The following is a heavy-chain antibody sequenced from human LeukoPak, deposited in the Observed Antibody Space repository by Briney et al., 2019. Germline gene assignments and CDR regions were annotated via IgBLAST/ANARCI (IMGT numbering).Heavy chain of an antibody. CDR1: GFTFSSYG. J-gene: IGHJ4*02. V-gene: IGHV3-33*01. Sequence: TGGSLRLSCAASGFTFSSYGMHWVRQAPGKGLEWVAVIWYDGSNKYYADSVKGRFTISRDNSKNTLYLQMNSLRAEDTAVYYCARDFYVGSGSYYIGYWGQGTLVTVSS. D-gene: IGHD3-10*01. CDR2: IWYDGSNK. CDR3: ARDFYVGSGSYYIGY.